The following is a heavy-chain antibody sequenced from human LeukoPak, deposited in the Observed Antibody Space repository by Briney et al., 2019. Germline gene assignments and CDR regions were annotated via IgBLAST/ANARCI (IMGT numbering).Heavy chain of an antibody. J-gene: IGHJ6*03. V-gene: IGHV3-48*01. CDR3: ARGSGGGSGTYYYYYMDV. CDR1: GFTFSSYS. CDR2: ISSGSSSI. D-gene: IGHD3-10*01. Sequence: PGGSLRLSCAASGFTFSSYSMNWVRQAPGKGLEWVSYISSGSSSIYYADSVKGRFTISRDNAKNSLYLQMNRLRAEATAMYYSARGSGGGSGTYYYYYMDVWGNGTTVTVSS.